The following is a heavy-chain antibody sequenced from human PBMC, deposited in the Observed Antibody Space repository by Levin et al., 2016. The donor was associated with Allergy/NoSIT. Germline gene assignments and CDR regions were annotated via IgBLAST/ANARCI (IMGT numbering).Heavy chain of an antibody. Sequence: PGKGLEWIGSIYYSGSTYYNPSLKSRVTISVDTSKNQFSLKLSSVTAADTAVYYCARLRDYYDSSGIIFDYWGQGTLVTVSS. CDR2: IYYSGST. CDR3: ARLRDYYDSSGIIFDY. J-gene: IGHJ4*02. D-gene: IGHD3-22*01. V-gene: IGHV4-39*01.